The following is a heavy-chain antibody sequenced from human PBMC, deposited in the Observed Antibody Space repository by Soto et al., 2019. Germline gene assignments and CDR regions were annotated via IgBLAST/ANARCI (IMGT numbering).Heavy chain of an antibody. CDR1: GFTFDDYA. D-gene: IGHD4-17*01. CDR2: ISWNSGAI. CDR3: AKGRDYGCNSATGEGLDY. V-gene: IGHV3-9*01. Sequence: EVQLVESGGGLVQPGRSLRLSCAASGFTFDDYAMHWVRQAPGKGLEWVSGISWNSGAIGYADSVKGRFTISRDNDKNSLYLQMNSLRADDTALYYCAKGRDYGCNSATGEGLDYWGQGTLVTVSS. J-gene: IGHJ4*02.